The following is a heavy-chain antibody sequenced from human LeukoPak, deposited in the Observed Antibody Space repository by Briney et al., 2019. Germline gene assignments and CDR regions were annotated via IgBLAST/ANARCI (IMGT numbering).Heavy chain of an antibody. D-gene: IGHD2-2*01. Sequence: GGSLRLSCAASGFAFSSYSMNWVRQAPGKGLEWVSSISSSSYIYYADSVKGRFTISRDNAKNSLYLQMNSLRAEDTAVYYCARHCSSTSCYSSAFDIWGQGTMVTVSS. CDR3: ARHCSSTSCYSSAFDI. CDR1: GFAFSSYS. J-gene: IGHJ3*02. V-gene: IGHV3-21*01. CDR2: ISSSSYI.